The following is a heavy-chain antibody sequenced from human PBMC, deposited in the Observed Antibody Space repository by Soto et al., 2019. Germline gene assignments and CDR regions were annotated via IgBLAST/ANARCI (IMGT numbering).Heavy chain of an antibody. Sequence: VQLLESGGDLVQPGGSLRLSCVASGLILNNYAMSWVRQAPGKGLEWVSTIGGTDGDSDGVPWYEDSVKGRFTISRDSSANTLFLHMDNLRAEDSALYYCVKGGRNWGAFDFWGQGTTVVVSS. V-gene: IGHV3-23*01. D-gene: IGHD7-27*01. J-gene: IGHJ3*01. CDR1: GLILNNYA. CDR2: IGGTDGDSDGVP. CDR3: VKGGRNWGAFDF.